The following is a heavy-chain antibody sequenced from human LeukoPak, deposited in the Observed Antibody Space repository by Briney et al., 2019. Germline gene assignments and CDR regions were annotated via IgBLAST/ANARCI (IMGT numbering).Heavy chain of an antibody. CDR2: ISYDGSNK. V-gene: IGHV3-30*18. D-gene: IGHD2/OR15-2a*01. J-gene: IGHJ6*02. CDR1: GFTFSSYG. Sequence: GRSLRLSCAASGFTFSSYGMHWVRQAPGKGLEWVAVISYDGSNKYHADSVKGRFTISRDNSKNTLYLQMNSLRAEDTAVYYCAKDVRNMSRYYYYGMDVWGQGTTVTVSS. CDR3: AKDVRNMSRYYYYGMDV.